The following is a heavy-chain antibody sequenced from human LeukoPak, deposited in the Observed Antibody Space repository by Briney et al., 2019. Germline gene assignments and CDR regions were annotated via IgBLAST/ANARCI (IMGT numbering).Heavy chain of an antibody. CDR1: GFTFSSYW. V-gene: IGHV3-7*01. CDR2: IKQDGSEK. J-gene: IGHJ3*02. D-gene: IGHD1-26*01. Sequence: GGSLRLSCAASGFTFSSYWMSWVRQAPGKGLEWVANIKQDGSEKYYVDSVKGRFTISRDNAKNSLYLQMNSLRAEDTAVYYCARDSGSYQPGAFDIWGQGTMVTVSS. CDR3: ARDSGSYQPGAFDI.